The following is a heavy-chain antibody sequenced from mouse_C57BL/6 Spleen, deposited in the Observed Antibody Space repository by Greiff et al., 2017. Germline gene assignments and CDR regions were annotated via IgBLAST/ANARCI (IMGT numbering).Heavy chain of an antibody. D-gene: IGHD1-1*01. V-gene: IGHV1-52*01. CDR3: ARFYYYGSSYLFDY. J-gene: IGHJ2*01. CDR1: GYTFTSYW. CDR2: IDPSDSET. Sequence: QVQLKQPGAELVRPGSSVKLSCKASGYTFTSYWMHWVKQRPIQGLEWIGNIDPSDSETHYNQKFKDKATLTVDKSSSTAYMQLSSLTSEDSAVYYCARFYYYGSSYLFDYWGQGTTLTVSS.